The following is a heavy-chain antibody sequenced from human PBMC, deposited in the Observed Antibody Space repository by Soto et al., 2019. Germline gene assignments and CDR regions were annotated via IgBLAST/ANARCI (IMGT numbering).Heavy chain of an antibody. CDR2: ISSSSSYI. D-gene: IGHD5-18*01. V-gene: IGHV3-21*01. CDR3: ARDTNVDTAMVVYPDDY. Sequence: LRLSCAASGFTFSSYSMNWVRQAPGKGLEWVSSISSSSSYIYYADSAKGRFTISRDNAKNSLYLQMNSLRAEDTAVYYCARDTNVDTAMVVYPDDYWGQGTLVTVSS. J-gene: IGHJ4*02. CDR1: GFTFSSYS.